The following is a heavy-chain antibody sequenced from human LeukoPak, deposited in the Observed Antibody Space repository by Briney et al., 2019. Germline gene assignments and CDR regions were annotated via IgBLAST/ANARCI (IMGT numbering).Heavy chain of an antibody. Sequence: SETLSLTCTVSGGSISSSSYYWGWIRQPPGKGLEWIGSIYYSGSTYYNPSLKSRVTISVDTSKNQFSLKLSSVTAADTAVYYCARLPSGSLYDYWGQGTLVTVSS. D-gene: IGHD1-26*01. CDR1: GGSISSSSYY. CDR2: IYYSGST. CDR3: ARLPSGSLYDY. J-gene: IGHJ4*02. V-gene: IGHV4-39*01.